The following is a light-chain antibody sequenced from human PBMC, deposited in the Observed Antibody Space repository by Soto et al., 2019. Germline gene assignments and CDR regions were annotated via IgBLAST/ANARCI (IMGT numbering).Light chain of an antibody. Sequence: EVVMTQAPATLSVSPGERATLSCRASQSVTTYLAWDQQKPGQVPRLLIHGASTRATGIPARFSGSGSGTEFTLTISSLQSEDFAVYHCQQYNNWPGTFGQGTKVDIK. V-gene: IGKV3-15*01. J-gene: IGKJ1*01. CDR1: QSVTTY. CDR3: QQYNNWPGT. CDR2: GAS.